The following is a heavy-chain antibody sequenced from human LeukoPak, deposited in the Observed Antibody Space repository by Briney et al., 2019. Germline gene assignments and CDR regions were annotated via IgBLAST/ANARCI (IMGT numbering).Heavy chain of an antibody. CDR1: GFTFSSYA. CDR2: ISGSGGST. V-gene: IGHV3-23*01. J-gene: IGHJ4*02. Sequence: PGGSLRLSCAASGFTFSSYAMSWVRQAPGKGLEWVSAISGSGGSTYYADSVKGRFTISRDNSKNTLYLQMNSLRAEDTAVYYCARDGSSGYPPNYYFDYWGQGTLVTVSS. CDR3: ARDGSSGYPPNYYFDY. D-gene: IGHD3-22*01.